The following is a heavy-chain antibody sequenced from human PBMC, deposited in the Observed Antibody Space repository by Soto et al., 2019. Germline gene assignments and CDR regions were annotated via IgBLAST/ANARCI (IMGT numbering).Heavy chain of an antibody. J-gene: IGHJ5*02. CDR3: AKDSRSHPQGWFDP. CDR2: ISGSGDYK. Sequence: EVQLLESGGGLVQPGESLRLSCAASGFTFSSYAMTWVRQAPGKGLEWVSSISGSGDYKYFADSVKGRFTLSRDNSKDSLYLQMSSLRVEDTAIYYCAKDSRSHPQGWFDPWGQGTLVTVSS. D-gene: IGHD2-15*01. V-gene: IGHV3-23*01. CDR1: GFTFSSYA.